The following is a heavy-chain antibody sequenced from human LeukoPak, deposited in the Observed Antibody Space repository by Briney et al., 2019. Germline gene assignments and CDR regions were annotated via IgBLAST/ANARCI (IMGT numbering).Heavy chain of an antibody. CDR2: IYYSGST. D-gene: IGHD2-21*02. V-gene: IGHV4-31*03. CDR3: ARDDYNWFGP. Sequence: SETLSLTCTVSGGSISSGGYYWSWIRQHPGKGLEWIGYIYYSGSTYYNPSLKSRVTISVDTSKNQFSLKLSSVTAADTAVYYCARDDYNWFGPWGQGTLVTVSS. J-gene: IGHJ5*02. CDR1: GGSISSGGYY.